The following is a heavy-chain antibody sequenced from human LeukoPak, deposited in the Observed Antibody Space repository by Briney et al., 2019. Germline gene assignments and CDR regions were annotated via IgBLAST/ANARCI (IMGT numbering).Heavy chain of an antibody. Sequence: GGSLRLPCAASGFTFSNTWMNWVRQAPGKGLEWVGRIKRIIDGGTTDYAAPVKGRFTVSRDDSINTLYLQVSSLKTEDTAVYYCAAQGGSGDLRYWGQGTLVTVSS. D-gene: IGHD4-17*01. J-gene: IGHJ4*02. CDR1: GFTFSNTW. V-gene: IGHV3-15*01. CDR2: IKRIIDGGTT. CDR3: AAQGGSGDLRY.